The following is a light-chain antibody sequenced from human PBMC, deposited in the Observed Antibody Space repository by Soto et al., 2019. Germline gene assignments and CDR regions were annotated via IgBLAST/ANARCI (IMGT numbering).Light chain of an antibody. V-gene: IGKV3-15*01. CDR3: QRYNRWPLA. CDR1: QGIGST. Sequence: EIVMTHSPATLSVSPGERATLSCRASQGIGSTLAWYQQKPGQTPRLLIYDAYIRATGVPARFSASGSGTEFTLTINSLQSEDFAVYYCQRYNRWPLAFGGGTKVDI. CDR2: DAY. J-gene: IGKJ4*01.